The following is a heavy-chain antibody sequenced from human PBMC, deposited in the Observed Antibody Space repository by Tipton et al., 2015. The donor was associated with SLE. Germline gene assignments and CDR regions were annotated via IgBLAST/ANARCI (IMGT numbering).Heavy chain of an antibody. CDR3: ARDYDASDI. CDR2: IYHSGGT. Sequence: TLSLTCTVSGGPTSSGYYWGCIRQPPGKGREWIGSIYHSGGTYYNPPPKSRVTISVYTAKNQFSLKLSSVTAADTAVYYCARDYDASDIWGQGTRVNVSS. J-gene: IGHJ3*02. CDR1: GGPTSSGYY. V-gene: IGHV4-38-2*02.